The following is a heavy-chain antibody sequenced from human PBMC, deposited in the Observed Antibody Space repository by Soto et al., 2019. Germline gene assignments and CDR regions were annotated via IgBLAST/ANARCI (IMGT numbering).Heavy chain of an antibody. CDR1: GFTFTSSA. CDR3: AAATTVTTDAFDI. Sequence: GASVKVSCTASGFTFTSSAMQWVRQARGQRLEWIGWIVVGSGNTNYAQKFQERVTITRDMSTSTAYMELSSLRSEDTAVYYCAAATTVTTDAFDIWGQGTMVTVSS. J-gene: IGHJ3*02. V-gene: IGHV1-58*02. D-gene: IGHD4-17*01. CDR2: IVVGSGNT.